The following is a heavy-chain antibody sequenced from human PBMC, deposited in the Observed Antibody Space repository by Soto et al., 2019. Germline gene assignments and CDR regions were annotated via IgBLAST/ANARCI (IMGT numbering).Heavy chain of an antibody. V-gene: IGHV1-69*06. J-gene: IGHJ4*02. CDR3: ARSPGVFDY. CDR2: LVPVFGTA. CDR1: GGTFSSLA. Sequence: QVQLVQSGAEVKKPGSSVKVSCKASGGTFSSLAISWVRQAPGQGLEWMGGLVPVFGTANYAQKFQDRVTITADKSTRTSYMEPSSLRSEDTAVYYCARSPGVFDYWGQGTLVTVSS. D-gene: IGHD3-10*01.